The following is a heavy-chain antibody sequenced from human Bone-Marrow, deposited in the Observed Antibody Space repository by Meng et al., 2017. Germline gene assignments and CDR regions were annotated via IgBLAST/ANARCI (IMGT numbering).Heavy chain of an antibody. V-gene: IGHV3-48*03. J-gene: IGHJ4*02. CDR3: ARDDRSGYFGY. CDR2: IGSSGNPI. CDR1: GFSFNTYH. D-gene: IGHD3-22*01. Sequence: GESLKISCTASGFSFNTYHMNWVRQAPGEGLEWVSYIGSSGNPIHYADSVKGRVTISRDDAKNSLFLQMNSLRAEDTAVYYCARDDRSGYFGYWGQGTLVTVSS.